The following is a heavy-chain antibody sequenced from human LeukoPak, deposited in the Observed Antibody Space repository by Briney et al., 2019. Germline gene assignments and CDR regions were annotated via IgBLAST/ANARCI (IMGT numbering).Heavy chain of an antibody. V-gene: IGHV5-51*01. CDR3: ATSSSDALHI. CDR1: GYIFTTYW. Sequence: GEPLKISCKGSGYIFTTYWIGWVRQMPAKGLEWMGFIYPGDSDSRYSPSFQGQVTISADKSISTAYLQWSGLKASDTAMYYCATSSSDALHIWGQGTMVTVSS. J-gene: IGHJ3*02. CDR2: IYPGDSDS. D-gene: IGHD6-6*01.